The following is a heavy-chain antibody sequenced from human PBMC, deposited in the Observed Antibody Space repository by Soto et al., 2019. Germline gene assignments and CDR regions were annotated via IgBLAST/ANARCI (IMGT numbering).Heavy chain of an antibody. CDR1: GGSISSYY. J-gene: IGHJ5*02. Sequence: SETLSLTCTVSGGSISSYYWSWIRQPPGKGLEWIGYIYYSGSTNYNPSLKSRVTISVDTSRNRFSLNTRSVPAADQAVYYFSRGPNSEEVLFDTWGQGTLVTVCS. D-gene: IGHD1-26*01. CDR2: IYYSGST. CDR3: SRGPNSEEVLFDT. V-gene: IGHV4-59*01.